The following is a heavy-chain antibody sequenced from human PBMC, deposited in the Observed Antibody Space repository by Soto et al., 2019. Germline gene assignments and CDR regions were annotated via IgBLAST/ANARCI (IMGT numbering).Heavy chain of an antibody. V-gene: IGHV4-34*01. Sequence: QVQLQQWGAGLLKPSETLSLTCAVYGGSFSGYYWHWIRQPPGKGLEWIGEINHSGSTNYNPSLKSRVTISADTSKNQVSLKLSAVTAADTAVYYCSTGNWRSRYWDQGTLVTVSS. D-gene: IGHD1-20*01. CDR3: STGNWRSRY. CDR2: INHSGST. CDR1: GGSFSGYY. J-gene: IGHJ4*02.